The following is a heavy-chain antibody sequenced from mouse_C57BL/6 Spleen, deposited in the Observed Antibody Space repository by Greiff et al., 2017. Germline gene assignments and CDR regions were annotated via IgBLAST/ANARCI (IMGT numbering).Heavy chain of an antibody. CDR3: TSPYDGYSDY. CDR1: GYTFTDYE. CDR2: IDPETGGT. Sequence: LQESGAELVRPGASVTLSCKASGYTFTDYEMHWVKQTPVHGLEWIGAIDPETGGTAYNQKFKGKAILTADKSSSTAYMELRSLTSEDSAVYYCTSPYDGYSDYWGQGTTLTVSS. J-gene: IGHJ2*01. D-gene: IGHD2-3*01. V-gene: IGHV1-15*01.